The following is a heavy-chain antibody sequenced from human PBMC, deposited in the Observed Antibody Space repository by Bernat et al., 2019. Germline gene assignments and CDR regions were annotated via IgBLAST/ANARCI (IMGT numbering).Heavy chain of an antibody. CDR1: GFTFSKAW. D-gene: IGHD3-10*01. Sequence: EVQLVESGGGLVKPGGSLRLSCAASGFTFSKAWMNWVRQAPGKGLVGVSRINTDGSTLTYADSVTGRFTISRDTAKNTMYLQINSLRAEDTAVYYCARGDRDAYGYYDYWGQGILVTVSS. V-gene: IGHV3-74*02. CDR3: ARGDRDAYGYYDY. J-gene: IGHJ4*02. CDR2: INTDGSTL.